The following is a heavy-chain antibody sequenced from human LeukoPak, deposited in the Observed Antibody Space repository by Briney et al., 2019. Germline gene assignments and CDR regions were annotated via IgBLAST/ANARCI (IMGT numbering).Heavy chain of an antibody. CDR3: ATEQEGRRAAFDY. CDR1: GFTFRSYG. J-gene: IGHJ4*02. V-gene: IGHV3-30*02. CDR2: IWYDGNEK. Sequence: GGSLTLSCAASGFTFRSYGMHWVRQAPGEGLDWVAFIWYDGNEKHYADSAKGRFTISRDNSKNTLYLQMSSLRADDTAIYYCATEQEGRRAAFDYWGQGTLVTVSS. D-gene: IGHD1-14*01.